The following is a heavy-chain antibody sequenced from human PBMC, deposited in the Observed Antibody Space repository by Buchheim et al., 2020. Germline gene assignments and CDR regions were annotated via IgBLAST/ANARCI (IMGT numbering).Heavy chain of an antibody. CDR1: DGAISSNKW. D-gene: IGHD1-26*01. J-gene: IGHJ4*02. Sequence: VQLQESGPGLVKPSGTLSLSCEVSDGAISSNKWWSWVRRPPGQGLEWIGEIHASGTTNYNPSLTSRVSLSIDKSKNQLSLELRSVTAADTGLYLCAREVYGASYALDSWGQGTL. CDR3: AREVYGASYALDS. CDR2: IHASGTT. V-gene: IGHV4-4*02.